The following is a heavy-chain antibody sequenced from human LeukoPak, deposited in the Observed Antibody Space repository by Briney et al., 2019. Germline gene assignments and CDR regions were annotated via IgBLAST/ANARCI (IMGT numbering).Heavy chain of an antibody. J-gene: IGHJ4*02. CDR1: GYTFTGYY. CDR2: INPNSGGT. CDR3: ASSSDSGYDWGGPSDY. D-gene: IGHD5-12*01. Sequence: ASVKVSCKASGYTFTGYYMHWVRQAPGQGLEWMGWINPNSGGTNYAQKFQGRVTMTRDTSISTAYMELSRLRSDDTAVYYCASSSDSGYDWGGPSDYWGQGTLVTVSS. V-gene: IGHV1-2*02.